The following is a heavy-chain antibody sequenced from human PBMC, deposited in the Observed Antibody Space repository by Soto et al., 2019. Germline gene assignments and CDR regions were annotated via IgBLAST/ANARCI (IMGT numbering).Heavy chain of an antibody. J-gene: IGHJ5*02. D-gene: IGHD3-22*01. Sequence: GXSVKVACNASGYSLTGYYMHWVRQAPGQGLEWMGWINPNSGGTNYAQKFQGRVTMTRDTSISTAYMGLSRLRSDDTAVYYCARGVTYYYDSSGYGGSNWFDPWGQGTLVTVSS. V-gene: IGHV1-2*02. CDR2: INPNSGGT. CDR1: GYSLTGYY. CDR3: ARGVTYYYDSSGYGGSNWFDP.